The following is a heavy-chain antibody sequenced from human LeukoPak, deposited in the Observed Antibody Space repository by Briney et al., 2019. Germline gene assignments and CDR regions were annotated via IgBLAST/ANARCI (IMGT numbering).Heavy chain of an antibody. D-gene: IGHD6-19*01. J-gene: IGHJ4*02. CDR2: IKQDGSEK. Sequence: GGSLRLSCAASGFTFSNYAMSWVRQAPGKGLEWVANIKQDGSEKYYVDSVKGRFTISRDNAKNSLYLQMNSLRAEDTAVYYCARDRSVASWGQGTLVTVSS. CDR3: ARDRSVAS. V-gene: IGHV3-7*04. CDR1: GFTFSNYA.